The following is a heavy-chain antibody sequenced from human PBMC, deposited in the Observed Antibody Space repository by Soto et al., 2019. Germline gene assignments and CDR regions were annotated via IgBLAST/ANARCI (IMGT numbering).Heavy chain of an antibody. D-gene: IGHD3-16*01. Sequence: GGSLRLSCAASGFTFSSYAMHWVRQAPGKGLEWVAVISYDGSNKYYADSVKGRFTISRDNSKNTLYLQMNSLRAEDTAVYYCAREYVEEGGMDVWGQGTTVTVSS. CDR3: AREYVEEGGMDV. J-gene: IGHJ6*02. CDR1: GFTFSSYA. V-gene: IGHV3-30-3*01. CDR2: ISYDGSNK.